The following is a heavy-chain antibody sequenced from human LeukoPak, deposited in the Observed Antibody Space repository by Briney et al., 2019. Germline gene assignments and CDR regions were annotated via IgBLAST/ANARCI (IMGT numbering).Heavy chain of an antibody. CDR3: ARDLAGTLLRTHWFDP. V-gene: IGHV1-18*01. D-gene: IGHD1-1*01. CDR1: GYTFTSYG. J-gene: IGHJ5*02. Sequence: ASVKVSCKASGYTFTSYGISWVRQAPGQGLEWTGWISAYNGNTNYAQKLQGRVTMTTDTSTSTAYMELRSLRSDDTAVYYCARDLAGTLLRTHWFDPWGQGTLVTVSS. CDR2: ISAYNGNT.